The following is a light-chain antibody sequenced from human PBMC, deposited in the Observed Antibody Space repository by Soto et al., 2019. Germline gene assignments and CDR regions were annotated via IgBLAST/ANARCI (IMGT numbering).Light chain of an antibody. CDR3: TPLAGNRLFYF. V-gene: IGLV2-8*01. Sequence: SALTXPPSASGSPGQSVAISCTGTSSDVGGYNFVSWYQQHPGKAPRLVIYEVTKRPSGIPDRFSGSKSGNTASLTVSGPRVEEEVNFFGTPLAGNRLFYFFGTGTRVTVL. CDR1: SSDVGGYNF. J-gene: IGLJ1*01. CDR2: EVT.